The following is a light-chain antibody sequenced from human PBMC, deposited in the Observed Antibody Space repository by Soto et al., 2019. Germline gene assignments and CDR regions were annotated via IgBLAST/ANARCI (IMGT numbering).Light chain of an antibody. Sequence: EIVMTQSPATRSVSPGERATLSCRASQSVSSNLAWYQQKPGQAPRLLIYGASTRATGIPARFSGSGSGTEFNLTISSLQSEDFAVYYCQQYNNWPQTFGQGTKVDIK. CDR2: GAS. CDR1: QSVSSN. J-gene: IGKJ1*01. V-gene: IGKV3-15*01. CDR3: QQYNNWPQT.